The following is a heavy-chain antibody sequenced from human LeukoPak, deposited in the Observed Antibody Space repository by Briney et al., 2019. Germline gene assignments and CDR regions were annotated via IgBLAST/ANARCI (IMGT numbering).Heavy chain of an antibody. J-gene: IGHJ4*02. CDR2: IIPIFGTA. Sequence: GASVKVFCKASGGTFSSYSISWVRHAPGQGLEWMGGIIPIFGTANYAQKFQGRVTITADESTSTAYMELSSLRSEDTAVYYCARGLSCSGGSCYPYYFDYWGQGTLVTVSS. CDR1: GGTFSSYS. V-gene: IGHV1-69*13. D-gene: IGHD2-15*01. CDR3: ARGLSCSGGSCYPYYFDY.